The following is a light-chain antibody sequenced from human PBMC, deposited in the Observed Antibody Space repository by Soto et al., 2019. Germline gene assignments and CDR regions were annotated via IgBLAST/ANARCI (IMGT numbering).Light chain of an antibody. V-gene: IGKV1-9*01. CDR1: QDISNY. J-gene: IGKJ2*01. CDR3: QLLSRKPPHT. Sequence: IQLTQSPSSLAASVGDRVTITCRASQDISNYLVWYQQKPGKAPNLLFYAASTLQSGVPLRFSGGWSGTDFTLTISNLQPEDFATYYCQLLSRKPPHTFGQGTKVEIK. CDR2: AAS.